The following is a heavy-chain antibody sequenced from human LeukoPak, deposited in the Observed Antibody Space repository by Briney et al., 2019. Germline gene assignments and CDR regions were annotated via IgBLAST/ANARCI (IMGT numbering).Heavy chain of an antibody. D-gene: IGHD3-16*01. J-gene: IGHJ4*02. CDR1: GASISSWY. V-gene: IGHV4-59*08. Sequence: SETLSLTCTVSGASISSWYWSWIRQPPGKGLEWIGYIYGSGNTNYNPSLKSRVTISVDTSKNQFSLKLSTVTAADTAVYYCASSLGPRGGFDYWGQGTLVTVSS. CDR3: ASSLGPRGGFDY. CDR2: IYGSGNT.